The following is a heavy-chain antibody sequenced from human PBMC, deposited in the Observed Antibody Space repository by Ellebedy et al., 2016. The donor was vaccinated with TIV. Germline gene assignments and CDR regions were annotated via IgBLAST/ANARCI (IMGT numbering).Heavy chain of an antibody. CDR2: IWYDASEK. V-gene: IGHV3-33*01. D-gene: IGHD2-15*01. Sequence: GESLKISXAASGFTFTSYGMHWVRQAPGKGLEWLALIWYDASEKYYADSVEGRFIISRDNSKSTVYLQMHSLRDEDSAVYYCARDESVAALPDYWGQGTLVTVSS. CDR1: GFTFTSYG. CDR3: ARDESVAALPDY. J-gene: IGHJ4*02.